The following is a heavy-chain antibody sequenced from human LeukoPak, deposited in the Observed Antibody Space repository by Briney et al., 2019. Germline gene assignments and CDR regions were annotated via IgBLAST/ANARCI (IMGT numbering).Heavy chain of an antibody. J-gene: IGHJ4*02. CDR1: GFTFRIYV. CDR3: ARDRVGSSRSEFDS. Sequence: GGSLRLSCAASGFTFRIYVMHWVRQAPGKGLEYVSAISGNGFRTNVANSVKGRFTMSRDNSKNTLFLQMDSLRAEDTAVYYCARDRVGSSRSEFDSWGQGTLVTVSS. CDR2: ISGNGFRT. V-gene: IGHV3-64*01. D-gene: IGHD6-13*01.